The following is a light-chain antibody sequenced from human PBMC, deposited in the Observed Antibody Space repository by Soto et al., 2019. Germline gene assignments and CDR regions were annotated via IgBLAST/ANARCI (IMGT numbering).Light chain of an antibody. CDR3: QQSYTTPLT. CDR1: QSISSY. CDR2: AAS. Sequence: DIQMTQSPYSLSASVGDRVTITCRASQSISSYLNWYQQKPGKAPELLIYAASSLQSGVPSRFSGSGSGTDFTLTISSLQPEDFATYYCQQSYTTPLTFGGGTKVEIK. J-gene: IGKJ4*01. V-gene: IGKV1-39*01.